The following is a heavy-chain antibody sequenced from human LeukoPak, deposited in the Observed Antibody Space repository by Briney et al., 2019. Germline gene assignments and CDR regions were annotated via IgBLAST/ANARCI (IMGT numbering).Heavy chain of an antibody. V-gene: IGHV3-30*18. D-gene: IGHD2-2*01. Sequence: GRSLRLSCAASAFTFSSYGMHWLRQAPDKGLEWVAVISYDGSKKYYADSVKGRFTISRDNSKNTLYLQMNSLRAEDTAVYYCAKDVTHSSTSCPDYWGQGTLVTVSS. CDR3: AKDVTHSSTSCPDY. CDR2: ISYDGSKK. J-gene: IGHJ4*02. CDR1: AFTFSSYG.